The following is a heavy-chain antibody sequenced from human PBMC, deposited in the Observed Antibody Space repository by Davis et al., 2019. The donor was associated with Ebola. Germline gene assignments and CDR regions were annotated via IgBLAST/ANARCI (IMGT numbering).Heavy chain of an antibody. CDR1: GFTITTYA. J-gene: IGHJ4*02. V-gene: IGHV3-64*01. Sequence: GESLKISCVVSGFTITTYAMSWVRQAPGKGLEWVSGISGNGRSTYYANSVKGRFTISRDNSKNTLYLQMGSLRAEDMAVYYCARTLGPAYFDYWGQGTLVTVSS. CDR3: ARTLGPAYFDY. CDR2: ISGNGRST.